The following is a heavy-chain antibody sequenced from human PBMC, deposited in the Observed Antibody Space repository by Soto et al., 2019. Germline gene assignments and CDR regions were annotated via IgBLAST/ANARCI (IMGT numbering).Heavy chain of an antibody. CDR2: ISYDGSNK. CDR1: GFTFSSYA. CDR3: AREGGGITMIVVVITTYFDY. J-gene: IGHJ4*02. Sequence: SLRLSCAASGFTFSSYAMHWVRQAPGKGLEWVAVISYDGSNKYYADSVKGRFTISRDNSKNTLYLQMNSLRAEDTAVYYCAREGGGITMIVVVITTYFDYWGQGTLVTAPQ. D-gene: IGHD3-22*01. V-gene: IGHV3-30-3*01.